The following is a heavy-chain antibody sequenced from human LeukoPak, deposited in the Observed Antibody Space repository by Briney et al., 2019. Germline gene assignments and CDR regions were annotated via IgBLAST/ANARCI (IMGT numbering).Heavy chain of an antibody. CDR1: GYTFTSYG. CDR3: ARSRSRMATSSIDY. Sequence: GASVKVSCKASGYTFTSYGISWVRQAPGQGLEWMGWISAYNGNTNYAQKLQGRVTMTTDTSTSTAYMELRCLRSDDTAVYYCARSRSRMATSSIDYWGQGTLVTVSS. V-gene: IGHV1-18*01. J-gene: IGHJ4*02. CDR2: ISAYNGNT. D-gene: IGHD5-24*01.